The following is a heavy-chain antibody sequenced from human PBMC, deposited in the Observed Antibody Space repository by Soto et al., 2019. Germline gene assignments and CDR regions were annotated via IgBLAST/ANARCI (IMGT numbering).Heavy chain of an antibody. CDR3: ARGGSGSYYRNYYYYYMDV. CDR2: INWNGGST. J-gene: IGHJ6*03. CDR1: GFTFDDYG. V-gene: IGHV3-20*01. D-gene: IGHD3-10*01. Sequence: GGSLRLSCAASGFTFDDYGMSWVRQAPGKGLEWVSGINWNGGSTGYADSVKGRFTISRDNAKNSLYLQMNSLRAEDTALYHCARGGSGSYYRNYYYYYMDVWGKGTTVTVSS.